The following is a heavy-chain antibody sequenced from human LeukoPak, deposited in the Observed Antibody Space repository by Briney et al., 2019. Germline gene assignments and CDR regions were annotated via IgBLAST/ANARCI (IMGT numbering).Heavy chain of an antibody. V-gene: IGHV4-30-4*08. J-gene: IGHJ6*03. CDR3: ARGPSYNSSWYLYYYXXMDV. CDR1: GGSISSGDYY. D-gene: IGHD6-13*01. CDR2: IYYSGST. Sequence: PSQTLSLTCTVSGGSISSGDYYWSWIRQPPGKGLEWIGYIYYSGSTNYNPSLKSRVTISVDTSKNQFSLKLSSVTAADTAVYYCARGPSYNSSWYLYYYXXMDVWGKGTTVTVSS.